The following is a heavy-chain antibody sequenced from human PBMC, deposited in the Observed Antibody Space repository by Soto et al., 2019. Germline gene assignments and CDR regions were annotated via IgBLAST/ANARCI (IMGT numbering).Heavy chain of an antibody. D-gene: IGHD1-26*01. CDR1: GGTFSSYA. CDR3: ARGEWELQRYFSY. V-gene: IGHV1-69*05. Sequence: QVQLVQSGAEVKKPGSSVKVSCKASGGTFSSYAISWVRQAPGQGLEWMGRIIPIFGTANYAQKFQGRVTITSDESTSRGYMELSSLRSDDTAVYYCARGEWELQRYFSYWGQGTLVTVST. J-gene: IGHJ4*02. CDR2: IIPIFGTA.